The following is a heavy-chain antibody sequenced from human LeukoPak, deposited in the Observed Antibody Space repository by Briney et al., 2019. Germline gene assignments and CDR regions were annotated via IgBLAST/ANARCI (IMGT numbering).Heavy chain of an antibody. V-gene: IGHV1-24*01. CDR2: FDPEDGET. Sequence: ASVKVSCKVSGYTLTELSMHWVRQAPGKGLEWMGGFDPEDGETIYAQKFQGRVTMTEDTSTDTAYMELSSLRSEDTAVYYCATRGPRYFDWLDWFDPWGQGTLVTVSS. D-gene: IGHD3-9*01. J-gene: IGHJ5*02. CDR3: ATRGPRYFDWLDWFDP. CDR1: GYTLTELS.